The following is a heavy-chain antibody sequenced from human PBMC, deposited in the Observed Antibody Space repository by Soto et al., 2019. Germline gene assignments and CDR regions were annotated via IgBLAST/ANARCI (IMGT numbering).Heavy chain of an antibody. CDR1: GYTFTGYY. V-gene: IGHV1-2*04. J-gene: IGHJ5*02. CDR2: INPNSGGT. CDR3: ARGELSCSSTSCYYWFDP. D-gene: IGHD2-2*01. Sequence: GASVKVSCKASGYTFTGYYMHWVRLAPGQGLEWMGWINPNSGGTNYAQKFQGWVTMTRDTSISTAYMELSRLRSDDTAVYYCARGELSCSSTSCYYWFDPWGQGTLVTVAS.